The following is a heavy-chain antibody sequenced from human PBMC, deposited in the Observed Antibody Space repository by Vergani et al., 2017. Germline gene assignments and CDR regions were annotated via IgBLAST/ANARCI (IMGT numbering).Heavy chain of an antibody. D-gene: IGHD2-2*01. Sequence: QVQLVQSGAEVKKPGASVKVSYKASGYTFTSYAMHWVRQAPGQRLEWMGWINAGNGNTKYSQKFQGRVTITRDTSASTAYMELSSLRSEDTAVYYCARSCSSTSCYLSWFDPWGQGTLVTVSS. CDR2: INAGNGNT. V-gene: IGHV1-3*01. CDR1: GYTFTSYA. J-gene: IGHJ5*02. CDR3: ARSCSSTSCYLSWFDP.